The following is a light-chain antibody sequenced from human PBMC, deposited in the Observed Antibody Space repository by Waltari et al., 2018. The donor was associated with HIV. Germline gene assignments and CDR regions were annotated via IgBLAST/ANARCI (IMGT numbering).Light chain of an antibody. CDR3: CSYAGSYTFG. CDR1: SSYVGGYNY. J-gene: IGLJ3*02. CDR2: DVT. Sequence: QSALTQPRSVSGSPGQSVTISCPGTSSYVGGYNYVSWYQQHPGKAPKLMIYDVTKRPSGVPDRFSGSKSGNTASLTISGLQAEDEADYYCCSYAGSYTFGFGGGTKLTVL. V-gene: IGLV2-11*01.